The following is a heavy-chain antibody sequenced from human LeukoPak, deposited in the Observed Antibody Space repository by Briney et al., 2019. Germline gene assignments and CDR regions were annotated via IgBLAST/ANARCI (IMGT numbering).Heavy chain of an antibody. CDR1: GFTFSSYS. J-gene: IGHJ4*02. CDR3: ARVWRAEYEQQLGGLLDS. Sequence: TGGSLRLSCAASGFTFSSYSMNWVRQAPGKGLEWVSSISSSSSYIYYADSVKGRFTISRDNAKNSLYLQMNSLRAEDTAVYYCARVWRAEYEQQLGGLLDSWGQGTLVTVSS. D-gene: IGHD6-13*01. CDR2: ISSSSSYI. V-gene: IGHV3-21*01.